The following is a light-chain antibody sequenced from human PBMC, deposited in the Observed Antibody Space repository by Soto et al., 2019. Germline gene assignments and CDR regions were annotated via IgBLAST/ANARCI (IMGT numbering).Light chain of an antibody. CDR2: SNN. Sequence: VLTPPPSASGTPGQSVTISCSGSSSNIGSNTVNWYQQLPGTAPKLLIYSNNQRPSGVPDRFSGSKSGTSASLAISGLQSEDEADYYCAAWDDSLNGPYVFGTGTKVTVL. CDR3: AAWDDSLNGPYV. V-gene: IGLV1-44*01. J-gene: IGLJ1*01. CDR1: SSNIGSNT.